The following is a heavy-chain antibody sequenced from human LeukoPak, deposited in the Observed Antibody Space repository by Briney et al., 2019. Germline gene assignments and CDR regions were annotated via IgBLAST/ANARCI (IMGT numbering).Heavy chain of an antibody. Sequence: VASVKVSCKASGYTFTGYYIHWVRQAPGQGLEWMGYSSPNSGGANSAQKFRGRVTMTRDTSISTAYMELTRLGSDDTAVYYCARGGDGLLSKDFDYWGQGTLVTVSS. D-gene: IGHD2-15*01. CDR2: SSPNSGGA. CDR1: GYTFTGYY. CDR3: ARGGDGLLSKDFDY. V-gene: IGHV1-2*02. J-gene: IGHJ4*02.